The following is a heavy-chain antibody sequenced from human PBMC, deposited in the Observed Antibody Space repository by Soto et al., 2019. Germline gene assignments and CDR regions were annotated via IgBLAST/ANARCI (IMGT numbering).Heavy chain of an antibody. CDR3: AKDMGGGPSSSWRYYYYGMDV. CDR1: GFTFDDYA. Sequence: EVQLVESGGGLVQPGRSLRLSCAASGFTFDDYAMHWVRQAPGKGLEWVSGISWNSGSIGYADSVKGRFTISRDNAKNSLYLQMNSLRAEETAVYYCAKDMGGGPSSSWRYYYYGMDVWGQGTTVTVSS. D-gene: IGHD6-13*01. V-gene: IGHV3-9*01. J-gene: IGHJ6*02. CDR2: ISWNSGSI.